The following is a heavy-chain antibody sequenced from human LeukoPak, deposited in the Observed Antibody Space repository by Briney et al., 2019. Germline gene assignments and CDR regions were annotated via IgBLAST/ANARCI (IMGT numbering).Heavy chain of an antibody. J-gene: IGHJ4*02. CDR2: INSDGSST. Sequence: GGSLRLSCAASGFTFSRYWMHWARQAPGKGLVWVSRINSDGSSTSYADSVKGRFTISRDNARNTLYLQMNSLTAEDTAVYYCANTLHTYCDGDCLGYWGQGTLVTVSS. D-gene: IGHD2-21*02. CDR3: ANTLHTYCDGDCLGY. CDR1: GFTFSRYW. V-gene: IGHV3-74*01.